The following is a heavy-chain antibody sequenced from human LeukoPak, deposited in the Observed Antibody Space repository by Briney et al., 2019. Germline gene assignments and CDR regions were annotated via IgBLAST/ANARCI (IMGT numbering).Heavy chain of an antibody. CDR2: ISYDGSNK. V-gene: IGHV3-30*18. CDR3: AKDPRRYSRTGGYFDY. J-gene: IGHJ4*02. Sequence: GRSLRLSCAASGFTFSNYGMHWVRQAPGKGLQWMAFISYDGSNKYYADSVKGRFTISRDNSKNTLYLQMNSLRAEDTAVYYCAKDPRRYSRTGGYFDYWGQGTLVTVSS. CDR1: GFTFSNYG. D-gene: IGHD6-13*01.